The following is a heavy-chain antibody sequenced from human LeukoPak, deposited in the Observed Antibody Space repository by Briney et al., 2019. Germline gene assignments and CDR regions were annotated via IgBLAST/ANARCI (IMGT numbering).Heavy chain of an antibody. D-gene: IGHD3-3*01. V-gene: IGHV4-31*03. J-gene: IGHJ4*02. Sequence: SQTLSLTCTVSGVSISSGGYYWSWIRQHPGKGLEWIGYIYYSGSTYFNPSLKSRVTISVDTSKNQFSLKLSSVTAADTAVYYCARWTRSGCFDYWGQGILVTVSS. CDR1: GVSISSGGYY. CDR3: ARWTRSGCFDY. CDR2: IYYSGST.